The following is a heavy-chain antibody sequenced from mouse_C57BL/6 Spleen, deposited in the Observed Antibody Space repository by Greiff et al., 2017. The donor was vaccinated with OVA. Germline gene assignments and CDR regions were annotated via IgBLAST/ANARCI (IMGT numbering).Heavy chain of an antibody. CDR2: ISRGSSTI. V-gene: IGHV5-17*01. Sequence: EVKVVESGGGLVKPGGSLKLSCAASGFTFSDYGMHWVRQAPENGLEWVAYISRGSSTIYYADTVKGRFTISRDNAKNTLFLQMTSLRSEDTAMYYCARPYSNYEGYFDYWGQGTTLTVSS. CDR1: GFTFSDYG. J-gene: IGHJ2*01. CDR3: ARPYSNYEGYFDY. D-gene: IGHD2-5*01.